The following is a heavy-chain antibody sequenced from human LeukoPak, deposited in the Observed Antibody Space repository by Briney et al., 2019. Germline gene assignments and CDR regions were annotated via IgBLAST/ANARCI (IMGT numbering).Heavy chain of an antibody. CDR1: GYIFTTYW. CDR3: ARQAVAATIYYGMDV. J-gene: IGHJ6*02. D-gene: IGHD6-19*01. Sequence: GESLKISCKGSGYIFTTYWIGWVRQMPGKGLEWMGIIYPGDSDTRYSPSFQGQVTISADKSISTAYLQWSSLKASDTAMYYCARQAVAATIYYGMDVWGQGTTVTVSS. V-gene: IGHV5-51*01. CDR2: IYPGDSDT.